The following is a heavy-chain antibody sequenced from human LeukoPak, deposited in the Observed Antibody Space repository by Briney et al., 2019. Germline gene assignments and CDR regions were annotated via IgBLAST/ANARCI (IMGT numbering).Heavy chain of an antibody. CDR3: ARLGPGYGSGSYFNYYFDY. J-gene: IGHJ4*02. V-gene: IGHV5-51*01. CDR1: GYSFTSYW. D-gene: IGHD3-10*01. CDR2: IYPGDSDT. Sequence: GESLKISCKGSGYSFTSYWIGWVRQMPGKGLEWMGIIYPGDSDTGYSPSFQGQVTISADKSISTAYLQWSSLKASDTAMYYCARLGPGYGSGSYFNYYFDYWGQGTLVTVSS.